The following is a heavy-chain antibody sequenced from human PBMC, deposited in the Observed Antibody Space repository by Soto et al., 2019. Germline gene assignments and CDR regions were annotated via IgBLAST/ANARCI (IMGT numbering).Heavy chain of an antibody. CDR2: IYWDDDT. CDR3: AHRTTTVTWWFDP. Sequence: QITLKESGPTLVKPTQTLTLTCTFSGFSLTTRGVGVGWIRQPPGKPLEWLALIYWDDDTRYSPSLKSRIAITKDTSKIQVVLTMSNIDPADTGTYFCAHRTTTVTWWFDPWGQGTLVTVSS. J-gene: IGHJ5*02. V-gene: IGHV2-5*02. D-gene: IGHD4-17*01. CDR1: GFSLTTRGVG.